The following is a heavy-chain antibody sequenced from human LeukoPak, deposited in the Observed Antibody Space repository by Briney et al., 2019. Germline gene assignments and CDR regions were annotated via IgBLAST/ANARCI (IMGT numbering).Heavy chain of an antibody. CDR2: IHNDGITE. J-gene: IGHJ4*02. CDR3: APDDPTGRYL. V-gene: IGHV3-30*02. CDR1: GFTFSSFG. D-gene: IGHD2-8*02. Sequence: TGGSLTLSCAASGFTFSSFGMHWVRQTPGKGLEWLTFIHNDGITEYYADSVKGRFTISRDNSKNTVYLQMTSLRVEDTAVYYCAPDDPTGRYLWGPGTLVPVSS.